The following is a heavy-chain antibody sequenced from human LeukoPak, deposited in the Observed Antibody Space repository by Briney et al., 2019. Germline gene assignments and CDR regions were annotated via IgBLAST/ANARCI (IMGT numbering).Heavy chain of an antibody. V-gene: IGHV3-21*01. CDR2: ISSSSSYI. CDR1: GFTFSSYS. Sequence: SGGSLRLSCAASGFTFSSYSMNWVRQAPGKGLEWVSSISSSSSYIYYADSVKGRFTISRDNAKNSLYLQMNSLRAEDTAVYYCARDGIAVAPYYFDYWGQGTLVTVSS. CDR3: ARDGIAVAPYYFDY. J-gene: IGHJ4*02. D-gene: IGHD6-19*01.